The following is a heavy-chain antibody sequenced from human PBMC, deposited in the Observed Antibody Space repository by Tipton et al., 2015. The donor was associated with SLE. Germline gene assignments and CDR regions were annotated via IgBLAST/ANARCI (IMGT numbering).Heavy chain of an antibody. CDR3: ARTKLRYFDWPYNWFDP. V-gene: IGHV4-59*12. J-gene: IGHJ5*02. Sequence: TLSLTCTVSGGSISSYYWSWIRQPPGKGLEWIGYIYYSGSTNYNPSLKSRVTISVDTSKNQFSLKLSSVTAADTAVYYCARTKLRYFDWPYNWFDPWCQGTLVTVSS. CDR2: IYYSGST. D-gene: IGHD3-9*01. CDR1: GGSISSYY.